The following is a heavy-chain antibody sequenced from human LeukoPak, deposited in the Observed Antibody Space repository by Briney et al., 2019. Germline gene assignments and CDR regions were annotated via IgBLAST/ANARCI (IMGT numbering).Heavy chain of an antibody. V-gene: IGHV1-18*01. CDR2: ISAYNGNT. CDR3: ARDHPYYYDSSGYYAFDY. J-gene: IGHJ4*02. Sequence: GASVKVSCKASGYTFTSYGISWVRQAPGQGLEWMGWISAYNGNTNYAQKLQGRVTMTTDTSTSTAYMELRSLRSDDTAVYYCARDHPYYYDSSGYYAFDYWGRGTLVTVSS. D-gene: IGHD3-22*01. CDR1: GYTFTSYG.